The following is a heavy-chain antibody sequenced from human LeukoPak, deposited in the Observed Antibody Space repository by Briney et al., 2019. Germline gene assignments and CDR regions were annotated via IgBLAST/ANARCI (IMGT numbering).Heavy chain of an antibody. CDR3: ARGTSRTWIQLWLYYDY. Sequence: GGSLRLSCAASGFTVSSNYMSWVRQAPGQGLEWVSVIYSGGSTYYADSVKGRFTISRDNSKNTLYLQMNSLRAEDTAVYYCARGTSRTWIQLWLYYDYWGQGTLVTVSS. V-gene: IGHV3-53*01. J-gene: IGHJ4*02. D-gene: IGHD5-18*01. CDR1: GFTVSSNY. CDR2: IYSGGST.